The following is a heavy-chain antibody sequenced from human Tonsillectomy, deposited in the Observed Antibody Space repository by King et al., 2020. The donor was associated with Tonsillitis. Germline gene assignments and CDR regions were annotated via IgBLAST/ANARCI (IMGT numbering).Heavy chain of an antibody. CDR1: GGSISSHY. V-gene: IGHV4-59*11. CDR3: ARGMGSLQGDHFDF. J-gene: IGHJ4*02. CDR2: IYYSGNT. D-gene: IGHD5-24*01. Sequence: LQLQESGPGLVKPSETLSLTCTVSGGSISSHYWSWIRQPPGKGLEWIGYIYYSGNTNYNPSLKSRVTLSVDTSKNRFSLKLSSVTAADTAVYYCARGMGSLQGDHFDFWGQGTLVTVSS.